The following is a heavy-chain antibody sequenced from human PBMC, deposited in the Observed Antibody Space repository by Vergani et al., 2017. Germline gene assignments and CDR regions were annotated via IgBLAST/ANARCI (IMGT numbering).Heavy chain of an antibody. V-gene: IGHV3-7*01. CDR2: VNQDGSEK. CDR3: VRVPLIRRGSGNYGINNYHGMDV. CDR1: GFISSSYW. D-gene: IGHD3-10*01. J-gene: IGHJ6*02. Sequence: EGQLVESGGDWVQRGGSQRLSCAASGFISSSYWMSWVRQAPGKGLEWVANVNQDGSEKYYVDSVRGRFTISRDNAKNSIYLQMNSLRAEDTAVYFCVRVPLIRRGSGNYGINNYHGMDVWGQGTTVIVSS.